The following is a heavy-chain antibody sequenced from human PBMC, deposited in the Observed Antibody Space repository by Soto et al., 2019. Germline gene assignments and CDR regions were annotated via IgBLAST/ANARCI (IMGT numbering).Heavy chain of an antibody. V-gene: IGHV4-30-2*01. Sequence: PXETLSLTCAVAGGSISSGDYSWSWIRQPPGKGLEWIGYIYHSGSTYYNPSLKSRVTISVDRSKNQFSLKLSSVTAADTAVYYCARVGGYYDSSGYGVDAFDIWGQGTMVTVSS. CDR3: ARVGGYYDSSGYGVDAFDI. D-gene: IGHD3-22*01. J-gene: IGHJ3*02. CDR2: IYHSGST. CDR1: GGSISSGDYS.